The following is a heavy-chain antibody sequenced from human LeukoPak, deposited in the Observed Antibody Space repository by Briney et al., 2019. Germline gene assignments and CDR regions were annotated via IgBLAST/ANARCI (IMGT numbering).Heavy chain of an antibody. J-gene: IGHJ4*01. CDR3: ARGPGSSGGAYVGDY. D-gene: IGHD3-22*01. Sequence: GGSLRLSCGASGFTFSYHWMHWVRQVPGKGLVWVSRIDGGGSSASYADSVNGRFSISRDNAKSTLYLQMSSLRAEDTAVYYCARGPGSSGGAYVGDYWGPGTLVTVSS. V-gene: IGHV3-74*01. CDR1: GFTFSYHW. CDR2: IDGGGSSA.